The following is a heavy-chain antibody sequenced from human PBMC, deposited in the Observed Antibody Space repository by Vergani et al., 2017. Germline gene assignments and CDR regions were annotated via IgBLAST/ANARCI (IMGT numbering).Heavy chain of an antibody. CDR2: IGTAGDT. CDR1: GFTFSSYD. CDR3: AKGRGSGSYTPIDY. Sequence: EVQLVESGGGLVQPGGSLRLSCAASGFTFSSYDMHWVRQATGKGLEWVSAIGTAGDTYYPGSVKGRFTISRENAKNSLYLQMNSLRAGDTAVYYCAKGRGSGSYTPIDYWGQGTLVTVSS. V-gene: IGHV3-13*01. D-gene: IGHD3-10*01. J-gene: IGHJ4*02.